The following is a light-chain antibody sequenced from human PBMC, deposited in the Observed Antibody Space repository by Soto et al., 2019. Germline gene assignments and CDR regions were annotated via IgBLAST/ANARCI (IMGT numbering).Light chain of an antibody. V-gene: IGKV1-39*01. CDR2: GSS. J-gene: IGKJ4*01. Sequence: DIQMTQSPSSLSASVGDRVTITCRASQSISNHLNWYQQKPGKAPQLLIYGSSSLQTGVPGRFSGSGSGTNFALTISRLQPEDFATYYCQQGYRPPLTFGGGTKV. CDR3: QQGYRPPLT. CDR1: QSISNH.